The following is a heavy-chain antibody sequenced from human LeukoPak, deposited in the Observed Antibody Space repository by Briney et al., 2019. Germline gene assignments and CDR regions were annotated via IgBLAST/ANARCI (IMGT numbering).Heavy chain of an antibody. CDR3: TKLREYSSTDY. D-gene: IGHD6-6*01. V-gene: IGHV3-23*01. J-gene: IGHJ4*02. CDR2: ISGSGGST. CDR1: GFTFSSYA. Sequence: GGSLRLSCAASGFTFSSYAMSWVRQARGKGLEWVSAISGSGGSTFYAGSVKGRVTISRDNSKNTLYLHMNSLKAEDKAVYDCTKLREYSSTDYWGQGTLVTVSS.